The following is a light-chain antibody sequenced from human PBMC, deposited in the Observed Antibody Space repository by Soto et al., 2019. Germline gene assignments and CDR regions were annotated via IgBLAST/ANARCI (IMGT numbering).Light chain of an antibody. CDR2: DAV. CDR1: HSVTKDY. V-gene: IGKV3-20*01. Sequence: EIVLTQSPATLSLSPGERATLSCRASHSVTKDYLAWYQQKPGQPPRLIIYDAVNRATGVPDRFIGSGSGTDFTLTISRLEPEDFAVYYCHQCAHSPLTFGPGTKVEIK. J-gene: IGKJ1*01. CDR3: HQCAHSPLT.